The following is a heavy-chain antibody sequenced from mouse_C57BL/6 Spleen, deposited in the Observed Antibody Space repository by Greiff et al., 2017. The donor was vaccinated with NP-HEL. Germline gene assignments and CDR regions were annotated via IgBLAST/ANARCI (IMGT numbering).Heavy chain of an antibody. CDR3: SRDYGSGYFDY. CDR1: GYTFTSYW. D-gene: IGHD1-1*01. V-gene: IGHV1-61*01. J-gene: IGHJ2*01. CDR2: IYPSDSET. Sequence: QVQLQQPGAELVRPGSSVKLSCKASGYTFTSYWMDWVKQRPGQGLEWIGNIYPSDSETHYNQKFKDKATLTVDKSSSTAYMQLSSLTSEDSAVYYWSRDYGSGYFDYWGQGTTLTVSS.